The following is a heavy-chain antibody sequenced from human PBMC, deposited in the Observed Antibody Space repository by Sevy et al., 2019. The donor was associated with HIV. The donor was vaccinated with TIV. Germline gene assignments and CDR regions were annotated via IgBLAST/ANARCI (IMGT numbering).Heavy chain of an antibody. Sequence: GGSLRLSCAAPGFTVSSNYMSWVRQAPGKGLEWVSVIYSGGSTYYADAVKGRFTISRDNSKNTLYLQLNSLRAEDTAVYYCARDLVGRITGTRDAFDIWGQGTMVTVSS. CDR1: GFTVSSNY. D-gene: IGHD1-20*01. J-gene: IGHJ3*02. CDR3: ARDLVGRITGTRDAFDI. CDR2: IYSGGST. V-gene: IGHV3-53*01.